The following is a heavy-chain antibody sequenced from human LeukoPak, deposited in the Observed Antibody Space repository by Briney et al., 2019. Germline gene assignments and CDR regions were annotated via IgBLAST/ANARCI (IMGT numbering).Heavy chain of an antibody. CDR1: GGSISSGDYY. CDR3: ASLRYLGSGEDQEYFQH. CDR2: IYYSGST. V-gene: IGHV4-30-4*02. J-gene: IGHJ1*01. Sequence: PSETLSLTCTVSGGSISSGDYYWSWIRQPPGKGLEWIGYIYYSGSTYYNPSLKGRVTISVDTSKNQFSLKLSSVTAADTAVYYCASLRYLGSGEDQEYFQHWGQGTLVTVSS. D-gene: IGHD6-19*01.